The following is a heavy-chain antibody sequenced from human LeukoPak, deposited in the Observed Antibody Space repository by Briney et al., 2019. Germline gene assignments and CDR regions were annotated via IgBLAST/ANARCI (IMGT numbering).Heavy chain of an antibody. CDR1: GYTFTSYG. J-gene: IGHJ4*02. D-gene: IGHD3-16*01. Sequence: GASVKVSCKASGYTFTSYGISWVRQAPGQGLEWMGWISAYNGNTNYAQKLQGRVTMTTDTSTSTDYMELRSLRSDDTAVYYCARVSLGVAQPDYWGQGTLVTVSS. CDR3: ARVSLGVAQPDY. CDR2: ISAYNGNT. V-gene: IGHV1-18*01.